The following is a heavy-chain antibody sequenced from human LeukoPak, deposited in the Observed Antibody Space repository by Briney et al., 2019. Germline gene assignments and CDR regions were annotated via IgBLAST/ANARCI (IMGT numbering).Heavy chain of an antibody. D-gene: IGHD5-12*01. CDR1: GGSISSYY. V-gene: IGHV4-59*01. Sequence: SETLSLTCTASGGSISSYYWSWIRQPPGKGLEWIGYIYYSGSTNYNPSLKSRVTISVDTSKNQFSLKLSSVTAADTAVYYCAREVASAGLDYWGQGTLVTVSS. CDR2: IYYSGST. J-gene: IGHJ4*02. CDR3: AREVASAGLDY.